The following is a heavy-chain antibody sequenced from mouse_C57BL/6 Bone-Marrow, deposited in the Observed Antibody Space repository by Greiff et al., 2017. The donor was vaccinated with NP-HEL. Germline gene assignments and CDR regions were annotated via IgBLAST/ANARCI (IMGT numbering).Heavy chain of an antibody. CDR3: ARGSYYYGSSRYWYFDV. CDR2: IDPANGNT. Sequence: VQLQQSVAELVRPGASVKLSCTASGFNIKNTYMHWVKQRPEQGLEWIGRIDPANGNTKYAPKFQGKATITADTSSNTAYLQLSSLTSEDTAIYYCARGSYYYGSSRYWYFDVWGTGTTVTVSS. J-gene: IGHJ1*03. CDR1: GFNIKNTY. D-gene: IGHD1-1*01. V-gene: IGHV14-3*01.